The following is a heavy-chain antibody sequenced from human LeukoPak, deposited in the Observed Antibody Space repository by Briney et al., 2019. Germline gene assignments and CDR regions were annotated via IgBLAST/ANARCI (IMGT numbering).Heavy chain of an antibody. D-gene: IGHD5-24*01. CDR3: AREGARDGYKDAFDI. Sequence: PGGSLRLSCAASGFTFSSYAMHWVRQAPGKGLEYVSAISSNGGSTYYANSVKGRFTISRDNSKNTLYLQMGSLRAEDMAVYYCAREGARDGYKDAFDIWGQGTMVTVSS. CDR2: ISSNGGST. V-gene: IGHV3-64*01. CDR1: GFTFSSYA. J-gene: IGHJ3*02.